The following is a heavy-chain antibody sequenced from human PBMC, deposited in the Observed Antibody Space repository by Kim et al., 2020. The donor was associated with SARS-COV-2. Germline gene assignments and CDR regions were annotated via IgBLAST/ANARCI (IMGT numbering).Heavy chain of an antibody. Sequence: GGSLRLSCAASGFTFSDYYMSWIRQAPGKGLEWVSYISSSGSTIYYADSVKGRFTISRDNAKNSLYLQMNSLRAEDTAVYYCARGDPPYGSGSYYNVPSPFDYWGQGTLVTVSS. J-gene: IGHJ4*02. CDR1: GFTFSDYY. D-gene: IGHD3-10*01. CDR3: ARGDPPYGSGSYYNVPSPFDY. V-gene: IGHV3-11*01. CDR2: ISSSGSTI.